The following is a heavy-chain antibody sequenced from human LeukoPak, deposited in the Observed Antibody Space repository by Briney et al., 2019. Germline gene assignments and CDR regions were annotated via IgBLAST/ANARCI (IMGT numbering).Heavy chain of an antibody. Sequence: GGSLRLSCAASGFTLSSYWMHWVRQAPGKGLVWVSRINSDGSSTSHADSVKGRFTISRDNAQNTLYPQINSLRAEYTAVYYCARGGYDSGAGSTAYGGEGTLVTVSS. CDR2: INSDGSST. J-gene: IGHJ4*02. D-gene: IGHD3-10*01. CDR1: GFTLSSYW. V-gene: IGHV3-74*01. CDR3: ARGGYDSGAGSTAY.